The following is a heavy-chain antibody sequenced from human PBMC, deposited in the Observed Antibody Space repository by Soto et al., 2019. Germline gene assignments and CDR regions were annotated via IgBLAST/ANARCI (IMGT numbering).Heavy chain of an antibody. Sequence: GGSLRLSCAASGFTFSIYAMSWFRQAPGKGLKWVSTISGSGGSTYYAESVKGRFTISRDNSKNTLYLQMNSLRAEDTAVYYCAKDRAEWGSYDYWGQGILVTVSS. CDR2: ISGSGGST. CDR1: GFTFSIYA. CDR3: AKDRAEWGSYDY. D-gene: IGHD7-27*01. V-gene: IGHV3-23*01. J-gene: IGHJ4*02.